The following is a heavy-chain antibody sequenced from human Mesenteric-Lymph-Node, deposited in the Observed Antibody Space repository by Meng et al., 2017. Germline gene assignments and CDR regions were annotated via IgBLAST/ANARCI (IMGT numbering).Heavy chain of an antibody. CDR1: GGSSSSGGFY. Sequence: QGQLQESGPGLVKPSQTLSLTCTVSGGSSSSGGFYWSWIRQHPGKGLEWIGYIYYSGSTYYNPSLRSRVAISIDTSKNQFSLKLTSVTAADTAVYFCARGELLWDYWGQGTLVTVSS. V-gene: IGHV4-31*03. CDR3: ARGELLWDY. CDR2: IYYSGST. J-gene: IGHJ4*02. D-gene: IGHD2-2*01.